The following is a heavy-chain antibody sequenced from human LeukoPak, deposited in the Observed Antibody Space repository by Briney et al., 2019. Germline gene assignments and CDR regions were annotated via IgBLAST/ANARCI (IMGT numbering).Heavy chain of an antibody. CDR1: GFTFSSYA. J-gene: IGHJ4*02. D-gene: IGHD2-15*01. V-gene: IGHV3-23*01. CDR2: ISGSGGST. CDR3: AKDACSGGSCYRPCEY. Sequence: AGGSLRLSCAASGFTFSSYAMSWVRQAPGKGLEWVSAISGSGGSTYYADSVKGRFTISRDNSKNTLYLQMNSLRAEDTAVYYCAKDACSGGSCYRPCEYWGQGTLVTVSS.